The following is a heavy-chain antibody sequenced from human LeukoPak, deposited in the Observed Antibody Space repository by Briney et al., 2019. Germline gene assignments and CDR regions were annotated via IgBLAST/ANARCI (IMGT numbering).Heavy chain of an antibody. D-gene: IGHD3-3*01. Sequence: SETLSLTCTVSGGSISSYYWSWIRQPPGKGLELIGYIYYSGSTNSNPSLTSRVTISVDTSKNQFSLTLCSVTAADTAVYYCARHEIGDFWSGYPARYNWFAPWGQGTLVTVSS. J-gene: IGHJ5*02. CDR3: ARHEIGDFWSGYPARYNWFAP. CDR1: GGSISSYY. CDR2: IYYSGST. V-gene: IGHV4-59*08.